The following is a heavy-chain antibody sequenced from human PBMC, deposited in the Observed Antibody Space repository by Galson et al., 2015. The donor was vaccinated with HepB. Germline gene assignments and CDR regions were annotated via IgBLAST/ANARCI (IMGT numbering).Heavy chain of an antibody. J-gene: IGHJ3*02. CDR2: IYSGGST. V-gene: IGHV3-53*01. CDR1: GFTVSSNY. Sequence: SLRLSCAASGFTVSSNYMSWVRQAPGKGLEWVSVIYSGGSTYYADSVKGRFTISRDNSKNTLYLQMNSLRAEDTAVYYCARDQRSDAFDIWGQGTMVTVSS. CDR3: ARDQRSDAFDI.